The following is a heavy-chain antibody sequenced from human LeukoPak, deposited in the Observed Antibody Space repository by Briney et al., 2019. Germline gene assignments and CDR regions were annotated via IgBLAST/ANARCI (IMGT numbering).Heavy chain of an antibody. CDR1: GFTFSSSG. D-gene: IGHD1-26*01. Sequence: GGSLRLSCAAAGFTFSSSGMHWVRQAPGKGREWVAVISYDGSNKYYADSVKGRFTISRDNSKNTLYLQMNSLRAEDTAVDCYAKYSGSYQLDYWGQGSLVTVSS. V-gene: IGHV3-30*18. CDR3: AKYSGSYQLDY. CDR2: ISYDGSNK. J-gene: IGHJ4*02.